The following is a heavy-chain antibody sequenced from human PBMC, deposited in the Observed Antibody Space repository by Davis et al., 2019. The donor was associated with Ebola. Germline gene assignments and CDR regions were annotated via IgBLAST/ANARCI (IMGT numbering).Heavy chain of an antibody. CDR2: IYYSGST. CDR3: ARRSIVATTNFDY. CDR1: GGSISSSSYY. D-gene: IGHD5-12*01. J-gene: IGHJ4*02. Sequence: PSETLSLTCTVSGGSISSSSYYWGWIRQPPGKGLEWIGSIYYSGSTYYNPSLKSRVTISVDTSKNQFSLKLSSVTAADTAVYYCARRSIVATTNFDYWGQGTLVTVSS. V-gene: IGHV4-39*01.